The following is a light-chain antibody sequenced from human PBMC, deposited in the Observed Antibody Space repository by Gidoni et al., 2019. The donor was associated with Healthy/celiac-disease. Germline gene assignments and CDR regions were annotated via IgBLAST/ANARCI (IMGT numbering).Light chain of an antibody. Sequence: DIQMTQSPSSLSASVGDRVTITCRASQSISSYLNWYQQKPGKDPKLLIYAASSLQSGVPSRFSGSGSGTDFTLTISSLQPEDFATYYCRQRYSTPVTFGQGTNVEIK. CDR1: QSISSY. J-gene: IGKJ1*01. CDR3: RQRYSTPVT. V-gene: IGKV1-39*01. CDR2: AAS.